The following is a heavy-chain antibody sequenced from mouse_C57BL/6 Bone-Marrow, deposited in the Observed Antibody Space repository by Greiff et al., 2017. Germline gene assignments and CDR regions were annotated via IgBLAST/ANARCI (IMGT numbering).Heavy chain of an antibody. CDR1: GYTFTNYW. D-gene: IGHD4-1*01. J-gene: IGHJ2*01. CDR3: ARSGANWDNFDY. V-gene: IGHV1-63*01. Sequence: QVQLQQSGAELVRPGTSVKMSCKASGYTFTNYWIGWAKQRPGHGLEWIGDIYPGGGYTNYNEKFKGKATRTADKSSSTTYMQFSSLTSEDSAIYYCARSGANWDNFDYWGQGTTLTVSS. CDR2: IYPGGGYT.